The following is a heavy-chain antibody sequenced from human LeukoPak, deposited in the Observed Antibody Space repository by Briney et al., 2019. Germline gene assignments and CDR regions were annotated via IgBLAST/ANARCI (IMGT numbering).Heavy chain of an antibody. CDR2: ITVSGGTT. D-gene: IGHD1-14*01. CDR3: AKYLTARGPPYALDV. Sequence: QPGGSLRLSCAASEFTFSSYAMQWVRQAPGKGLEWVSGITVSGGTTYYTESVKSRFTISRDNSKTTLYLQMNSLRAEDTAVYYCAKYLTARGPPYALDVWGQGTTVTVSS. CDR1: EFTFSSYA. V-gene: IGHV3-23*01. J-gene: IGHJ6*02.